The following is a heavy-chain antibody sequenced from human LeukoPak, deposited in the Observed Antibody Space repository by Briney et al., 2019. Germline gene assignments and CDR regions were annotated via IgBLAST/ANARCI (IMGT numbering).Heavy chain of an antibody. Sequence: PGGSLRLSCAASGFAVSSSYMSWVRQAPGKGLEWVSVIYSGGNTYYGDSVKGRFTISRDNSRNTLYLQMNSVSAEDTAVYYCARAFGPRNAFDIWGQGTMVTVSS. D-gene: IGHD3-10*01. J-gene: IGHJ3*02. V-gene: IGHV3-66*02. CDR1: GFAVSSSY. CDR2: IYSGGNT. CDR3: ARAFGPRNAFDI.